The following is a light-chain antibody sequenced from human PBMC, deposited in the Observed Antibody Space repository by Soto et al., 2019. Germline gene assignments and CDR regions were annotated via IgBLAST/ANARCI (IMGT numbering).Light chain of an antibody. CDR3: QHYGGMWT. Sequence: IQITQYASSVAAYVGDRVTICCRASQGIGNALGWYQQKPGNPPKVLIYGASNLQSGVPPRFSGSGSGTDFTRAISSLQPDDFATYWCQHYGGMWTFGQGTKVDIK. CDR2: GAS. CDR1: QGIGNA. J-gene: IGKJ1*01. V-gene: IGKV1-6*01.